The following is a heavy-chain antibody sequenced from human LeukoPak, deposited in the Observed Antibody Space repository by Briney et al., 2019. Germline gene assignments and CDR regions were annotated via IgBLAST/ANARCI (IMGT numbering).Heavy chain of an antibody. J-gene: IGHJ4*02. D-gene: IGHD3-9*01. V-gene: IGHV1-2*02. CDR3: ATGRRYYDILTGYYIQLHPFDY. Sequence: ASVTVSCKASGYTFTGYYMHWVRQAPGQGLEWMGWINPNSGGTNYAQKFQGRVTMTRDTSISTAYMELSRLRSDDTAVYYCATGRRYYDILTGYYIQLHPFDYWGQGTLVTVSS. CDR2: INPNSGGT. CDR1: GYTFTGYY.